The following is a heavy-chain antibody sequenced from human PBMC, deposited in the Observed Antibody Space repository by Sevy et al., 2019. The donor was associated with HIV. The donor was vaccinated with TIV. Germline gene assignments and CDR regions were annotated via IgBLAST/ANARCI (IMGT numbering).Heavy chain of an antibody. CDR3: ARGRHVLRFLEWRWGQENWFDP. D-gene: IGHD3-3*01. V-gene: IGHV1-2*02. CDR1: GYTFTGYY. J-gene: IGHJ5*02. Sequence: ASVKVSCKASGYTFTGYYMHWVRQAPGQGLEWMGWINPNSGGTNYAQTFQGRVTMTRDTSISTAYMELSRLRSDDTAVYYCARGRHVLRFLEWRWGQENWFDPWGQGTLVTVSS. CDR2: INPNSGGT.